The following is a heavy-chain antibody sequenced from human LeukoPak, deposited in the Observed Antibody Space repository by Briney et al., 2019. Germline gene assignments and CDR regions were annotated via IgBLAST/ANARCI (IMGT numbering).Heavy chain of an antibody. D-gene: IGHD3-22*01. J-gene: IGHJ4*02. Sequence: PGGSLRLSCSATRFTFSSYAMHWVRQAPGKGLEYVSAISSNGGSTYYADSVKGRFTISRDNSKNTLYLQMSSLRAEDTAVYYCVKSDYYDSSGTTDYWGQGTLVTVSS. CDR1: RFTFSSYA. CDR3: VKSDYYDSSGTTDY. CDR2: ISSNGGST. V-gene: IGHV3-64D*06.